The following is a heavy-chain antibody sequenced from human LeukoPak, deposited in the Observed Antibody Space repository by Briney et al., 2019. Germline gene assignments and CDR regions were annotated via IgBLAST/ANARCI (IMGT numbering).Heavy chain of an antibody. V-gene: IGHV3-48*03. J-gene: IGHJ4*02. CDR3: AKVLRYFDWSPAPGT. D-gene: IGHD3-9*01. CDR1: GFTFSSYE. CDR2: ISSSGSTI. Sequence: PGGSLRLSCAASGFTFSSYEMNWVRQAPGKGLEWVSYISSSGSTIYYADSVKGRFTISRDNAKNSLYLQMNSLRAEDTAVYYCAKVLRYFDWSPAPGTWGQGTLVTVSS.